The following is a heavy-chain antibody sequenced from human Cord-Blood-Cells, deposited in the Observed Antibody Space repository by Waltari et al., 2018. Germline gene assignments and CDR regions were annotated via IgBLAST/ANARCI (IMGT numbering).Heavy chain of an antibody. V-gene: IGHV3-48*03. D-gene: IGHD3-10*01. J-gene: IGHJ3*02. CDR3: ARGESADAFDI. CDR2: ISSSGSTI. Sequence: EVQLVESGVGLVQPGGSLRLSCAASGFTFSSYEMNWFRQATGKGLEWVSYISSSGSTIYYADSVKGRFTISRDNAKNSLYLQMNSLRAEDTAVYYCARGESADAFDIWGQGTMVTVSS. CDR1: GFTFSSYE.